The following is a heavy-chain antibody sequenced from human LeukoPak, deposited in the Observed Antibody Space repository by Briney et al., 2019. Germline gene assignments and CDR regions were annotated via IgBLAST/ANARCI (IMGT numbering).Heavy chain of an antibody. J-gene: IGHJ3*02. Sequence: SQTLSLTCTVSGGSINSGNSYWSWIRQPAGKGLGWIGRMYTSGSTNYNPSLKSRVSISVDTSKNQFSLKLTSVPAADTAVYYCARYLGYCSGGSCLQWAFDIWGQGTMVTVSS. CDR2: MYTSGST. CDR1: GGSINSGNSY. D-gene: IGHD2-15*01. CDR3: ARYLGYCSGGSCLQWAFDI. V-gene: IGHV4-61*02.